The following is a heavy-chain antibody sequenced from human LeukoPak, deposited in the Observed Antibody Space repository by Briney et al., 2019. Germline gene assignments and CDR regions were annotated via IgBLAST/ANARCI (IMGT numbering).Heavy chain of an antibody. CDR3: ARTRGIYDYGDY. CDR1: GYTFTGYY. CDR2: INPNSGGT. D-gene: IGHD3-16*01. J-gene: IGHJ4*02. V-gene: IGHV1-2*02. Sequence: ASVKVSCKASGYTFTGYYMHWVRQAPGQGLEWMGWINPNSGGTNYAQKFQGRVTMTRDTSISTAYMELSRLRSDDTAVYYCARTRGIYDYGDYWGQGTLVTVSS.